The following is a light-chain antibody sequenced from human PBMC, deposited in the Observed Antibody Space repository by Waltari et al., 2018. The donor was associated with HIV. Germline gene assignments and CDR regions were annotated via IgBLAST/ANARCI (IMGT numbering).Light chain of an antibody. J-gene: IGKJ3*01. V-gene: IGKV1-39*01. CDR3: QQAYNTPFT. Sequence: DIQMTQSPSALSASVGDRVTITCRAGRNIDNYLTWYQQNPGKAPKLLIYNASTLQDGVASRITGSRAGTDFSLPTLSLQPADFATYYCQQAYNTPFTFGPGTKVDMK. CDR1: RNIDNY. CDR2: NAS.